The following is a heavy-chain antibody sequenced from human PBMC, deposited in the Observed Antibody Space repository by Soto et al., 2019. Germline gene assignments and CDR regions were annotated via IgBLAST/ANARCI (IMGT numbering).Heavy chain of an antibody. CDR1: GGSISSYY. D-gene: IGHD2-8*01. CDR3: ARAYGVWAFDF. V-gene: IGHV4-59*01. J-gene: IGHJ3*01. Sequence: PSETLSLTCTVSGGSISSYYWSWIRQPPGKGLEWIGYIYYSGSTNYNPSLKRRVTISVDTSKNQFSLKLSSVTAADTAVYYCARAYGVWAFDFWGQGTMVTVSS. CDR2: IYYSGST.